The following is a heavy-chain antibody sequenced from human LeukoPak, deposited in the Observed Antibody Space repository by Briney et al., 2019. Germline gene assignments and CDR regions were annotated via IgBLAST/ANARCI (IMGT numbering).Heavy chain of an antibody. J-gene: IGHJ4*02. Sequence: GGSLILSCAASGFSFRSYGIHWVRQTPGKGLKWVAVIGSDGSNKYYADSVKGRFTISRDNAKNTLYLQMNSLIAEDTAVYYCARVQRSSSGWYEAGLDYWGQGTLVTVSS. CDR2: IGSDGSNK. CDR1: GFSFRSYG. D-gene: IGHD6-19*01. V-gene: IGHV3-33*08. CDR3: ARVQRSSSGWYEAGLDY.